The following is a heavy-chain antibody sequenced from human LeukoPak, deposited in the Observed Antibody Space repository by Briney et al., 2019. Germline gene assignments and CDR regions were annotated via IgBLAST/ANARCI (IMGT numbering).Heavy chain of an antibody. J-gene: IGHJ4*02. CDR2: TNVDGGTT. V-gene: IGHV3-74*01. CDR3: ARDMTGPLDY. Sequence: PGGSLRLSCEASGFTFSSYWMHWVRQAPGKGLVWISRTNVDGGTTDYADSVRGRFTISRDNAKNTLYLQMNNLRAEDTAVYYCARDMTGPLDYWGQGTLVTASS. CDR1: GFTFSSYW. D-gene: IGHD1-20*01.